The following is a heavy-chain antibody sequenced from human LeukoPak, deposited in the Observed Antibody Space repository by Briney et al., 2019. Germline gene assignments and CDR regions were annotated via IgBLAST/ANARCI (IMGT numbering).Heavy chain of an antibody. CDR1: GYSFTSYW. CDR3: AREIKYYDILTGYYVAYFDY. J-gene: IGHJ4*02. CDR2: IYPGDSDT. V-gene: IGHV5-51*01. D-gene: IGHD3-9*01. Sequence: GESLKISCKGSGYSFTSYWIGWVRQMPGKGLEWMGIIYPGDSDTRYSPSFQGQVTISADKSISTAYLQWSSLKASDTAMYYCAREIKYYDILTGYYVAYFDYWGQGTLVTVSS.